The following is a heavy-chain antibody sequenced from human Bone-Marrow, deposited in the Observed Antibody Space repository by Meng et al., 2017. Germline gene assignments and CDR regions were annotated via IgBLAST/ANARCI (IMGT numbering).Heavy chain of an antibody. V-gene: IGHV3-15*01. D-gene: IGHD6-13*01. CDR1: GFTFSNAW. J-gene: IGHJ4*02. CDR3: ATGAAAADH. Sequence: GESLKISCAASGFTFSNAWMTWVRQAPGKGLEWIGRMKSNVDGGTVDYAAAVKGRFFISRDDSENTFYLQMNSLITEDTAVYFCATGAAAADHWGQGTLVTVSS. CDR2: MKSNVDGGTV.